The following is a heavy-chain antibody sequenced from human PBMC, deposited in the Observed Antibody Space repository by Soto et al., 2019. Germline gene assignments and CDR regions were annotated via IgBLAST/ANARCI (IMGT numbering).Heavy chain of an antibody. CDR1: GFTFSSYA. CDR3: AGEGNIVLVPAAAV. Sequence: SLRLSCAASGFTFSSYAMSWVRQATGKGLEWVSAISGSGGSTYYADSVKGRFTISRDNSKNTLYLQMNSLRAEDTAVYYCAGEGNIVLVPAAAVWGQGTTVTSP. J-gene: IGHJ6*02. D-gene: IGHD2-2*01. V-gene: IGHV3-23*01. CDR2: ISGSGGST.